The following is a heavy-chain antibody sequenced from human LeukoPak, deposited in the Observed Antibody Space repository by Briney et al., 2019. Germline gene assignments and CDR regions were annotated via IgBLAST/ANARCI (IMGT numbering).Heavy chain of an antibody. CDR2: IKQEGSEK. Sequence: PGGALRLSCEAPGFTFSSYGMTWVRQAPGKGLEWVANIKQEGSEKYYVGSVKGRFTISRDNAKNSLYLQMNSLRAEDTAVYFCARVVPPLYYFDYWGQGTLVSVSS. CDR1: GFTFSSYG. CDR3: ARVVPPLYYFDY. J-gene: IGHJ4*02. V-gene: IGHV3-7*01.